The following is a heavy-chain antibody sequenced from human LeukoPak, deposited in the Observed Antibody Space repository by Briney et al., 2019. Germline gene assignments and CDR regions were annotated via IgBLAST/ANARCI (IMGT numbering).Heavy chain of an antibody. V-gene: IGHV3-23*01. CDR3: AKVRDVSSSNFDF. J-gene: IGHJ4*02. D-gene: IGHD6-13*01. CDR2: ISCSGGST. Sequence: AGGSLRLSCAASGFTFSSYAMSWVRQAPGKGLEWVSAISCSGGSTYYADSVKGRFTISRDNSKNTLYLQMNSLRAEDTAVYYWAKVRDVSSSNFDFWGQGTLVTVPS. CDR1: GFTFSSYA.